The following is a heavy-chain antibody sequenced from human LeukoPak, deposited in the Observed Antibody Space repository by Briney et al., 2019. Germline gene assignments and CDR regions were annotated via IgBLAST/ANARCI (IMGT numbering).Heavy chain of an antibody. CDR1: GGSISSYY. Sequence: SETLSLTCTVSGGSISSYYWSWIRQPPGKGLEWIGSIYYSGSTNYNPSLKSRVTISVDTSKNQFSLKLSSVTAADTAVYYCARHEYDSSGYYFIGVDPWGQGTLVTVSS. CDR2: IYYSGST. V-gene: IGHV4-59*08. CDR3: ARHEYDSSGYYFIGVDP. D-gene: IGHD3-22*01. J-gene: IGHJ5*02.